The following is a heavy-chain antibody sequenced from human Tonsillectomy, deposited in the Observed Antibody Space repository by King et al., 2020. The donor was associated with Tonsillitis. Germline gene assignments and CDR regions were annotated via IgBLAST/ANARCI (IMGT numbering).Heavy chain of an antibody. CDR2: IDWDDDK. CDR1: GFSLSTSGMR. D-gene: IGHD1-26*01. J-gene: IGHJ4*02. CDR3: ARYDSGSTWGFDY. V-gene: IGHV2-70*04. Sequence: VTLKESGPALVKPTQTLTLTCTFSGFSLSTSGMRVSWIRQPPGKALEWLARIDWDDDKFYSTSLKARLTISKDTSKNQVVLTMTNMDPVDTATYYCARYDSGSTWGFDYWGQGTLGTLSS.